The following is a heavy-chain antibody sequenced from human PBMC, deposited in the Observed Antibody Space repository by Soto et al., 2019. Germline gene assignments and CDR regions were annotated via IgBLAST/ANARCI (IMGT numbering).Heavy chain of an antibody. CDR1: GGSINNSSYS. D-gene: IGHD2-15*01. V-gene: IGHV4-39*01. J-gene: IGHJ5*02. CDR3: ARRESSTTATPFDP. Sequence: SETLSLTCTVSGGSINNSSYSWGWIRQPPGKGLEWIGTIYYSGSTYYNPSLKSRVTISEDTSKNQFSLKLTSVTATDTAVYYCARRESSTTATPFDPWGQGTLVTVSS. CDR2: IYYSGST.